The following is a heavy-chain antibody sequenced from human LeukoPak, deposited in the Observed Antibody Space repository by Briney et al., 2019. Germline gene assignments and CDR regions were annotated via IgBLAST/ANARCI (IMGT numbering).Heavy chain of an antibody. CDR1: GGTFSSYA. Sequence: SVKVSCQASGGTFSSYAISWVRQATGQGLEWMGGIIPIFGTANYAQKFQGRVTITADESTSTAYMELSSLRSEDTAVYYCARGLAVAPGYFDYWGQGTLVSVSS. CDR3: ARGLAVAPGYFDY. V-gene: IGHV1-69*01. J-gene: IGHJ4*02. D-gene: IGHD6-19*01. CDR2: IIPIFGTA.